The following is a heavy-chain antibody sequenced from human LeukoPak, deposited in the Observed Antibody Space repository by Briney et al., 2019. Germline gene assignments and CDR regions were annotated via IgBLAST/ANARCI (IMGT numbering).Heavy chain of an antibody. D-gene: IGHD3-9*01. Sequence: SVKVSCKASGGTFSSYAISWVRQAPGQGLEWMGGIIPIFGTANYAQKFQGRVTITADESTSTAYMELTSLRSEDTAVYYCARALRSLSGDFDYYFDYWGQGTPVTVSS. CDR3: ARALRSLSGDFDYYFDY. J-gene: IGHJ4*02. CDR1: GGTFSSYA. V-gene: IGHV1-69*13. CDR2: IIPIFGTA.